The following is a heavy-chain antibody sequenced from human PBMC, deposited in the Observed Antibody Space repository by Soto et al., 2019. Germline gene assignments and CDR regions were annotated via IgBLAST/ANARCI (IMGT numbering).Heavy chain of an antibody. V-gene: IGHV1-69*06. D-gene: IGHD3-10*01. J-gene: IGHJ6*02. CDR3: ARGAGGQTYYYGSGSYRGRGMDV. Sequence: GASVKVSCKASGGTFSSYAISWVRQAPGQGLEWMGGIIPIFGTANYAQKFQGRVTITPDKSTSTAYMELSSLRSEDTAVYYCARGAGGQTYYYGSGSYRGRGMDVWGQGTTVTVSS. CDR2: IIPIFGTA. CDR1: GGTFSSYA.